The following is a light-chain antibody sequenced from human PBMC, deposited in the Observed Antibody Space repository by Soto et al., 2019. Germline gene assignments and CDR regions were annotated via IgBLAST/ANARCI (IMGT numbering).Light chain of an antibody. CDR3: QQYKNWPPLT. CDR1: QSVSGQ. V-gene: IGKV3-15*01. CDR2: AAS. Sequence: EIVMTQSPATLSVSPGERATLSCRASQSVSGQLAWYQQKPGQAPRLLIYAASTRATGIPARFSGSGSGTEFTLTISSRQSEDFAVYYCQQYKNWPPLTFGGGTKVEIK. J-gene: IGKJ4*01.